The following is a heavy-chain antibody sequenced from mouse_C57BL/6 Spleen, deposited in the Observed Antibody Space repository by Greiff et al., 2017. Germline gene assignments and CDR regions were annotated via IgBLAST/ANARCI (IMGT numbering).Heavy chain of an antibody. CDR1: GYTFTDYY. J-gene: IGHJ2*01. D-gene: IGHD2-4*01. CDR2: INPNNGGT. CDR3: ARGLYDYALDY. V-gene: IGHV1-26*01. Sequence: EVQLQQSGPELVKPGASVKISCKASGYTFTDYYMNWVKQSHGKSLEWIGDINPNNGGTSYNQKFKGKATLTVDKSSSTAYMELRSLTSEDSAVYYCARGLYDYALDYWGQGTTLTVSS.